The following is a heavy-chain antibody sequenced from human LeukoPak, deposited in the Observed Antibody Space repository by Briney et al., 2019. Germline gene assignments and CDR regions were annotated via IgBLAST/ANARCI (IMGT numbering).Heavy chain of an antibody. J-gene: IGHJ6*03. Sequence: SETLSLTCTVSGGSISSHYWSWIRQPPGKGLEWIGYIYYSGSTNYNPSLKSRVTISVDTSKNQFSLKLSSVTAADTAVYYCASLTADYYYHYYMDVWGKGTTVTVSS. V-gene: IGHV4-59*11. CDR2: IYYSGST. CDR3: ASLTADYYYHYYMDV. D-gene: IGHD1-14*01. CDR1: GGSISSHY.